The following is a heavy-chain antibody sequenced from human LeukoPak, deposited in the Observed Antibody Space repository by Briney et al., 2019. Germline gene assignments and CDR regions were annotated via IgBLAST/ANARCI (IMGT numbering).Heavy chain of an antibody. CDR3: ARHGHCTNGVCYSNYYYHMDV. CDR2: IYPDHCDP. V-gene: IGHV5-51*01. D-gene: IGHD2-8*01. J-gene: IGHJ6*03. Sequence: GESLKISCKGSGYSFASFWIGWVRQMPGKGLEWMGIIYPDHCDPRDSPSFEGQITISVDKSISTAYLQWSSLKASDTAVYYCARHGHCTNGVCYSNYYYHMDVWGKGTTVTVSS. CDR1: GYSFASFW.